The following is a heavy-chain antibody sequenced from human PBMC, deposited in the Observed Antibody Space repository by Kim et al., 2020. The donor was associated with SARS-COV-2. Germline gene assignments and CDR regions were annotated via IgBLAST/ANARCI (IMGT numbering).Heavy chain of an antibody. CDR1: GFTFSSYC. Sequence: GGSLRLSCAASGFTFSSYCMHWVRQAPGKGLVWVARISSDGTSTNYADSVKGRFTISRDNAKNTLFLQMSSLRAEDSALYYCVKGTSGWPYWGQGTLVTVSS. D-gene: IGHD6-19*01. J-gene: IGHJ4*02. V-gene: IGHV3-74*01. CDR2: ISSDGTST. CDR3: VKGTSGWPY.